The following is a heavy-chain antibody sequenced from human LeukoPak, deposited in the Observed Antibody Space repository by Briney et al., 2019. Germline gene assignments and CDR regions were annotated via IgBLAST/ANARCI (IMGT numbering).Heavy chain of an antibody. CDR1: GGSFSGYY. CDR2: INHSGST. D-gene: IGHD3-22*01. CDR3: ARIVVPYYYYMDV. V-gene: IGHV4-34*01. Sequence: SETLSLTCAVYGGSFSGYYWSWIRQPPGKGLEWIGEINHSGSTNYNPSLKSRVTISVDTSKNQFSLKLSSVTAADTAVYYCARIVVPYYYYMDVWGKGTTVTVSS. J-gene: IGHJ6*03.